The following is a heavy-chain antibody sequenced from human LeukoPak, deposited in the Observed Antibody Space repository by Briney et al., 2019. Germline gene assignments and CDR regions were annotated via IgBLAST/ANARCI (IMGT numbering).Heavy chain of an antibody. CDR3: AREVHNRSGYNFAYFFDY. Sequence: ASVKVSCKASGYTFTSYDINWVRQATGQGLEWMGWMNPNSGNTGYAQKFQGRVTITRNTSISTAYMELGSLRSEDTAVYYCAREVHNRSGYNFAYFFDYWGQGTLVTVSS. D-gene: IGHD3-22*01. CDR1: GYTFTSYD. V-gene: IGHV1-8*03. CDR2: MNPNSGNT. J-gene: IGHJ4*02.